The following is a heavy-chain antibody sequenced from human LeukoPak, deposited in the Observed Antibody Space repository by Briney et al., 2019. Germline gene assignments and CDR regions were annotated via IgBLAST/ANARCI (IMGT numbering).Heavy chain of an antibody. V-gene: IGHV1-69*13. J-gene: IGHJ6*02. D-gene: IGHD2-21*01. CDR1: GDTVSNYG. Sequence: AVNVSCMPSGDTVSNYGISWVRQAPGQGLECMGGIILELGRINYSQKFQGRVMITAVESTNTVNMELNSLRSEATAVYYCAIRHCGGECHPTNSYYYGIHVWGQGTTVTVSS. CDR3: AIRHCGGECHPTNSYYYGIHV. CDR2: IILELGRI.